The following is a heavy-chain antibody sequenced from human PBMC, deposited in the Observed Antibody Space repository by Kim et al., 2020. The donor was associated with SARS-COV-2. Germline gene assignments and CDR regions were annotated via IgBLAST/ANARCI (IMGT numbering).Heavy chain of an antibody. CDR3: ARDYSSIAAPS. V-gene: IGHV3-21*01. J-gene: IGHJ4*02. Sequence: YYADSVKDRFTISRDNAKNSLYLQMNSLRAEDTAVYYCARDYSSIAAPSWGQGTLVTVSS. D-gene: IGHD6-6*01.